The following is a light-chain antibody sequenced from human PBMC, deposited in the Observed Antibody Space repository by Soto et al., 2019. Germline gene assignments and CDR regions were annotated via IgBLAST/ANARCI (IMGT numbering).Light chain of an antibody. V-gene: IGKV3-20*01. CDR2: DAS. CDR3: KQFGTSFQYT. CDR1: QSVSSSY. J-gene: IGKJ2*01. Sequence: EIVLTQSPGTLSLSPGERATLTCRASQSVSSSYLAWYQQKPGKAPRLLMYDASSRATGIPDRFSGSGSETDFTLTISSLEPEDFAVYYCKQFGTSFQYTFGQGTKLDIK.